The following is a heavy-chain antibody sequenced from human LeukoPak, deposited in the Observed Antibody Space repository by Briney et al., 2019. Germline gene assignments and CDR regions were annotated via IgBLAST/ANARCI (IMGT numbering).Heavy chain of an antibody. CDR2: IYYSDST. J-gene: IGHJ4*02. CDR1: GGSISNYF. Sequence: KSSETLSLTCTVSGGSISNYFWSWIRQPPGKGLECIGYIYYSDSTNYNPSLKSRVTVSVDTSKNQFSLKLSSVTAADTAVYYCATRQGGSRDYWGQGTLVTVSS. V-gene: IGHV4-59*08. CDR3: ATRQGGSRDY. D-gene: IGHD1-26*01.